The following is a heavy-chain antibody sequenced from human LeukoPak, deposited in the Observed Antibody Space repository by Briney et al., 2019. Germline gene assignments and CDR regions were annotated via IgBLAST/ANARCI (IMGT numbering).Heavy chain of an antibody. J-gene: IGHJ6*02. CDR3: ARDDSYYGMDV. CDR2: IYYSGST. V-gene: IGHV4-59*01. CDR1: GGSISSYY. Sequence: SETLSLTCTVSGGSISSYYWSWIRQPPGKGLEWIGYIYYSGSTNYNPSLKSRVTIPVDTSKNQFSLKLSSVTAADTAVYYCARDDSYYGMDVWGQGTTVTVSS.